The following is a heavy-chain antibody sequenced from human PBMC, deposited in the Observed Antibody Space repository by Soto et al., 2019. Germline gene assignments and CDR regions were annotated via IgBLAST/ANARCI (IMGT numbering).Heavy chain of an antibody. D-gene: IGHD3-22*01. J-gene: IGHJ2*01. CDR2: IYYSGST. Sequence: SETLSLTCTVSGGSISSSSYYWGWIRQPPGKGLEWIGSIYYSGSTYYNPSLKSRVTISVDTSKNQFSLKLSSVTAADTAVYYCARLYYDSSGYYWYFDLWGRGTLVTVS. V-gene: IGHV4-39*01. CDR3: ARLYYDSSGYYWYFDL. CDR1: GGSISSSSYY.